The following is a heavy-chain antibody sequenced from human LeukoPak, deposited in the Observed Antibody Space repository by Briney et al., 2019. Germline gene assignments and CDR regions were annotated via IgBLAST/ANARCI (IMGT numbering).Heavy chain of an antibody. D-gene: IGHD2-15*01. CDR2: IYHSGST. CDR3: AAGYCSGGSCYSVVHDAFDI. CDR1: DYSISSGYY. Sequence: PSETLSLTCAVSDYSISSGYYWGWIRQPPGKGLEWVGSIYHSGSTYYNPSLKSRFTISVDTSKNQFSLKLSSVTAADTAVYYCAAGYCSGGSCYSVVHDAFDIWGQGTMVTVSS. V-gene: IGHV4-38-2*01. J-gene: IGHJ3*02.